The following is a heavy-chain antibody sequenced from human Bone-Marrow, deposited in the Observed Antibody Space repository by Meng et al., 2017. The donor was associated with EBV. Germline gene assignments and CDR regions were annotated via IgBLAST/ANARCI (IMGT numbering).Heavy chain of an antibody. D-gene: IGHD3-10*01. V-gene: IGHV1-69*01. CDR2: LITMSDAP. CDR1: GGTFRSCA. CDR3: ASESGRGFTPDY. J-gene: IGHJ4*02. Sequence: HVQLVQAGAGVKKPGSSVKVSCQTSGGTFRSCAVSWVRQAPGQGLEWMGGLITMSDAPHYAQKFQDRVRITADESTSTHYMDLSGLRSEDTAVYYCASESGRGFTPDYWGQGTLVTVSS.